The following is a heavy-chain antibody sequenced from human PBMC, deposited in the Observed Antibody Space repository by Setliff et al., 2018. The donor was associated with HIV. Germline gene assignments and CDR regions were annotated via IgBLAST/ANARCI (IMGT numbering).Heavy chain of an antibody. V-gene: IGHV4-61*02. CDR2: IYISGST. CDR1: GGSISTGSYY. D-gene: IGHD2-8*02. J-gene: IGHJ4*02. CDR3: ARATRIIPLVVPGASDY. Sequence: SETLSLTCTVSGGSISTGSYYWSWIRQPAGKGLEWIGRIYISGSTNYNPSLKRRVSISLDRPRNQVSLKLTSVTAADTALYYCARATRIIPLVVPGASDYWGQGTLVTVSS.